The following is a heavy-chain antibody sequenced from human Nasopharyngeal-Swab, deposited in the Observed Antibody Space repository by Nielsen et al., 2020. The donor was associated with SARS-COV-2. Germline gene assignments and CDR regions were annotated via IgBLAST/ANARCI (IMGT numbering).Heavy chain of an antibody. J-gene: IGHJ5*02. D-gene: IGHD2-15*01. Sequence: GESLKISCAASGFSVSSYQMTLVRQAPGRGLEWGSLIFAGGDTYYADFVKGRFTVSRDNSKNTVFLQLTHLRAEDTAVYFCARAVSYCSGDSCPFDPWGQGTQVTVSS. CDR2: IFAGGDT. CDR3: ARAVSYCSGDSCPFDP. V-gene: IGHV3-66*01. CDR1: GFSVSSYQ.